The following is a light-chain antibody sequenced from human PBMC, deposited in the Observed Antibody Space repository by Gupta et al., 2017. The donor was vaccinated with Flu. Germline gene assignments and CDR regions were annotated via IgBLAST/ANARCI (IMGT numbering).Light chain of an antibody. CDR3: QQYDNFPPLT. V-gene: IGKV1-33*01. CDR1: QDISNY. J-gene: IGKJ5*01. CDR2: DAS. Sequence: DIQMTQSPSSLSASVGDRVTITCQASQDISNYLNWFQQKPGKAPKLLIYDASNLETGVPSRFSGSGSGTDFTFTISSLQPEDIATYYCQQYDNFPPLTFGQGTRLDIK.